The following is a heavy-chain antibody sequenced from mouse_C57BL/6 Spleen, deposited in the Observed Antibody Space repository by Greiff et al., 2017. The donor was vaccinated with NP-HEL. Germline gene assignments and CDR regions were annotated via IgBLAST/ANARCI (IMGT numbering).Heavy chain of an antibody. CDR1: GFSLTSYC. D-gene: IGHD2-3*01. CDR3: AKPDGYYPHWEFDV. V-gene: IGHV2-3*01. Sequence: QVQLKESGPGLVAPSQSLSITCTVSGFSLTSYCVSWVRQPPGKGLEWLGVIWGDGGTNYHSALISRLSLSKDNSKCQVSLKLNSLQTDDTATYDCAKPDGYYPHWEFDVWGTGTTVTVSA. J-gene: IGHJ1*03. CDR2: IWGDGGT.